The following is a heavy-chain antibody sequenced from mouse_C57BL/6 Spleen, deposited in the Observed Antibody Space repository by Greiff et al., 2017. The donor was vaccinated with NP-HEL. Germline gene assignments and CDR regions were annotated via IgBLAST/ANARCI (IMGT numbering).Heavy chain of an antibody. D-gene: IGHD2-4*01. J-gene: IGHJ2*01. CDR1: GFTFSDYY. V-gene: IGHV5-12*01. CDR2: ISNGGGST. CDR3: ARRSLYYDYEEYFDY. Sequence: EVQLVESGGGLVQPGGSLKLSCAASGFTFSDYYMYWVRQTPEKRLEWVAYISNGGGSTYYPDTVKGRFTISRDNAKNTLYLQMSRLKSEDTAMYYCARRSLYYDYEEYFDYWGQGTTLTVSS.